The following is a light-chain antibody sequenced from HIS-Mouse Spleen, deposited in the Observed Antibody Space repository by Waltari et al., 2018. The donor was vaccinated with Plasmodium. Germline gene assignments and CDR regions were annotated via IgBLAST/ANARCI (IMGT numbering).Light chain of an antibody. CDR1: SLRSDY. CDR2: GKN. CDR3: NSRDSSGNHVV. Sequence: SSELTQDPAVSVALGQTVRITCQGDSLRSDYASWYQQKPGQAPVLVIYGKNNRPSGIPDRFSGSSVGNTASLTITGAQAEEEADYYCNSRDSSGNHVVFGGGTKLTVL. V-gene: IGLV3-19*01. J-gene: IGLJ2*01.